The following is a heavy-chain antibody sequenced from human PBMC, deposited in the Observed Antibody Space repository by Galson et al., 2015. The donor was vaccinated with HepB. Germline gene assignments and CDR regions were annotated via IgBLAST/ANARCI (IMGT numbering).Heavy chain of an antibody. Sequence: SVKVSCKASGYTFSVYYIHWMRQAPGQGLEWLGMINPSGVSPIYAQKFRGRVTLTRDTSTSTVYMELSSLRSDDTAVYYCARDPRYKWDGGHFDFWGQGTLVTVSS. CDR3: ARDPRYKWDGGHFDF. D-gene: IGHD1-1*01. J-gene: IGHJ4*02. V-gene: IGHV1-46*01. CDR1: GYTFSVYY. CDR2: INPSGVSP.